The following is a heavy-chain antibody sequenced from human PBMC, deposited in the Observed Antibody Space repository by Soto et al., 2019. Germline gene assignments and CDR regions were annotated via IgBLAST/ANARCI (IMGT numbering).Heavy chain of an antibody. J-gene: IGHJ5*02. CDR2: IYNDGST. V-gene: IGHV4-30-4*08. CDR3: ARVREYSGYDMANGFDP. D-gene: IGHD5-12*01. Sequence: SETLSLTCTVSGAAVSNGDYRWNWIRQPPGKGLEWIGDIYNDGSTHYNPSLKSRVTISVDTSKNQFSLRLSSVTAADTAVYYCARVREYSGYDMANGFDPWGQGTLVTVSS. CDR1: GAAVSNGDYR.